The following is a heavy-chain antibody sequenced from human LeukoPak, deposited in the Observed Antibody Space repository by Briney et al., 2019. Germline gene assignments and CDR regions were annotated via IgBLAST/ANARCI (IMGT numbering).Heavy chain of an antibody. V-gene: IGHV4-59*08. J-gene: IGHJ4*02. CDR1: GGSISGYY. CDR3: ARLDSSGWHYFDY. Sequence: SETLSLTCTVSGGSISGYYWSWIRQPPGKGLEWIGYIYYSGSTNYNPSLKSRVTISVDTSKNQFSLNLNSVTAADTAVYYCARLDSSGWHYFDYWGQGTLVTVSS. CDR2: IYYSGST. D-gene: IGHD6-19*01.